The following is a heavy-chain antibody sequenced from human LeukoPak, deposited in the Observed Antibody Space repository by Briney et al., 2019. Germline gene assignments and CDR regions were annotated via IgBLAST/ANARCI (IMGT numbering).Heavy chain of an antibody. CDR2: ISGYIGNT. Sequence: ASVKVPCTASGYTFASYGITSGRQAPGQGLEWMGWISGYIGNTNYVQKLQGRVTMTTDTSTSTAYMELRSLRSDDTAVYYCACDRGYDYIPTGLDYWRQGSLVTVSS. CDR3: ACDRGYDYIPTGLDY. J-gene: IGHJ4*02. CDR1: GYTFASYG. V-gene: IGHV1-18*01. D-gene: IGHD3-22*01.